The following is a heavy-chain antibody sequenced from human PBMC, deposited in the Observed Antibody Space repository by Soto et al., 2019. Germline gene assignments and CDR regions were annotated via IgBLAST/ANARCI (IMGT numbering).Heavy chain of an antibody. CDR3: ANSVVVVVAAGRDHDAFDI. CDR2: ISGSGGST. J-gene: IGHJ3*02. D-gene: IGHD2-15*01. CDR1: GFTFSSYA. V-gene: IGHV3-23*01. Sequence: PGGSLRLSCAASGFTFSSYAMSWVRQAPGKGLEWVSAISGSGGSTYYADSVKGRFTISRDNSKNTLYLQMNSLRAEDTAVYYCANSVVVVVAAGRDHDAFDIWGQGTMVTVSS.